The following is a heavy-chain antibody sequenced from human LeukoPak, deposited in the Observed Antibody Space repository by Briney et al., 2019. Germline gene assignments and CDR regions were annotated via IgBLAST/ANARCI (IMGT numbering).Heavy chain of an antibody. J-gene: IGHJ4*02. CDR2: INPNSGGT. V-gene: IGHV1-2*02. Sequence: ASVKVSCKTSGYTFTDFYLHWVRQAPGQGLEWMGWINPNSGGTNYAQKFQGRVTMTRDASISTAYMELSRLRSEDTAVYYCARPSDYYDSSGYLYWGQGTLVTVSS. CDR1: GYTFTDFY. D-gene: IGHD3-22*01. CDR3: ARPSDYYDSSGYLY.